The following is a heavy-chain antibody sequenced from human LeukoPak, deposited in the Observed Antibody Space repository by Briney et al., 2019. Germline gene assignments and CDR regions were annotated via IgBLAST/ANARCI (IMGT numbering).Heavy chain of an antibody. CDR2: ISGSGGST. CDR3: AKLSIAAHLGDY. J-gene: IGHJ4*02. D-gene: IGHD6-6*01. Sequence: GGSLRLSCAASGFTFSSYAVSWVRQAPGKGLEWVSAISGSGGSTYYADSVKGRFTISRDNSKNTLYLQMNSLRAEDTAVYYCAKLSIAAHLGDYWGQGTLVNVSS. CDR1: GFTFSSYA. V-gene: IGHV3-23*01.